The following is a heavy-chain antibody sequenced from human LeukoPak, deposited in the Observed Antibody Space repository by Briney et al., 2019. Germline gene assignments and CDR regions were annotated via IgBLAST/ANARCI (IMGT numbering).Heavy chain of an antibody. Sequence: KPSETLSLTCAVYGGSFSGYYWSWIRQPPGKGLEWIGEINHSGSTNYNPSLKSRVTISVDKSKNQFSLKLSSVTAADTAVYYCARESSSSWYRRVRSAFDIWGQGTMVTVSS. CDR3: ARESSSSWYRRVRSAFDI. CDR1: GGSFSGYY. J-gene: IGHJ3*02. V-gene: IGHV4-34*01. D-gene: IGHD6-13*01. CDR2: INHSGST.